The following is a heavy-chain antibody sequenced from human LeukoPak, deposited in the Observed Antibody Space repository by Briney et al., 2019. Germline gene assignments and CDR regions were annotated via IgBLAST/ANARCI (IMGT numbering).Heavy chain of an antibody. D-gene: IGHD3-10*01. CDR1: GGSISSGGYY. Sequence: SQTLSLTCTVSGGSISSGGYYWSWIRQHPGKGLDWIGYIYYSGSTYYNPSLKSRVTISVDTSKNQFSLKLSSVTAADTAVYYCAREPKTRITMVRGVSRPGAFDIWGQGTMVTVSS. V-gene: IGHV4-31*03. J-gene: IGHJ3*02. CDR2: IYYSGST. CDR3: AREPKTRITMVRGVSRPGAFDI.